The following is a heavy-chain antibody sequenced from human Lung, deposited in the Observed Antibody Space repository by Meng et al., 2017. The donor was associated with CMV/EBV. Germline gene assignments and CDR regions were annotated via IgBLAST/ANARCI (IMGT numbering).Heavy chain of an antibody. Sequence: GSLRLXCAVAATYISTSTWWSWVRQPPGKGLEWMGEVSHSGYTNYNPSFKSRVSMSIDRSKNQFSLRLSSVTTADTAVYYCARVTEYGSNCFDSWGQGTLVTVSS. D-gene: IGHD3-10*01. CDR1: ATYISTSTW. J-gene: IGHJ4*02. CDR3: ARVTEYGSNCFDS. V-gene: IGHV4-4*02. CDR2: VSHSGYT.